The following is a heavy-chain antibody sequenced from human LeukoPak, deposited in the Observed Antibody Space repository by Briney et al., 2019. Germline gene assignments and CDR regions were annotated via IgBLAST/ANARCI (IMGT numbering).Heavy chain of an antibody. D-gene: IGHD5-12*01. V-gene: IGHV3-48*02. J-gene: IGHJ4*02. CDR1: GFTFSSYS. Sequence: GGSLRLSCACTSGFTFSSYSMNWVRQAPGKGLEWISYISSSSTIYYADSVKGRFTISRDNAKNSLYLQMNSLRDEDTAVYYCARTRLRALTPFLDYWGQGTLVTVSS. CDR3: ARTRLRALTPFLDY. CDR2: ISSSSTI.